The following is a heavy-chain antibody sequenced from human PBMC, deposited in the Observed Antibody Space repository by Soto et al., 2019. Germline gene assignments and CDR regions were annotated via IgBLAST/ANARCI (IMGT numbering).Heavy chain of an antibody. Sequence: GGALRLSCAAAGFSFSHYWIHSVRQAPGKGLVWVSRISPDGRTTTYADSVKGRFTISRGNAKSTLYLQMNSLTVEDGAVYYCADSWLPTSYWGPGTLVTVCS. J-gene: IGHJ4*02. V-gene: IGHV3-74*01. D-gene: IGHD3-10*01. CDR1: GFSFSHYW. CDR3: ADSWLPTSY. CDR2: ISPDGRTT.